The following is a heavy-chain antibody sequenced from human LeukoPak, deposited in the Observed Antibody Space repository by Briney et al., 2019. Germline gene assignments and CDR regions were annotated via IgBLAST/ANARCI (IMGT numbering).Heavy chain of an antibody. CDR2: IDTSGNT. J-gene: IGHJ4*02. CDR3: AKYSRPSSRVFDY. V-gene: IGHV3-23*01. CDR1: GFTLSSYA. D-gene: IGHD6-13*01. Sequence: GGSLRLSCGASGFTLSSYAMSWVRQAPGKGLEWVSTIDTSGNTNYADSVKGRFTISRDNSRNTLYLQMNSLRAEDTAVYFCAKYSRPSSRVFDYWGQGTLATVSP.